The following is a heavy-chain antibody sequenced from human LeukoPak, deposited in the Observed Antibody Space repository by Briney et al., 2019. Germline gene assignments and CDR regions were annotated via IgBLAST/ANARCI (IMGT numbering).Heavy chain of an antibody. CDR1: GYTFTSYG. J-gene: IGHJ6*04. Sequence: ASVKVSCKAFGYTFTSYGISWVRQAPGQGLEWMGWISAYNGNTNYAQKLQGRVTMTTDTSTSTAYMELRSLRSDDTAVYYCARDYCSSTSCYGARLDVWGKGTTVTVSS. CDR2: ISAYNGNT. V-gene: IGHV1-18*01. D-gene: IGHD2-2*01. CDR3: ARDYCSSTSCYGARLDV.